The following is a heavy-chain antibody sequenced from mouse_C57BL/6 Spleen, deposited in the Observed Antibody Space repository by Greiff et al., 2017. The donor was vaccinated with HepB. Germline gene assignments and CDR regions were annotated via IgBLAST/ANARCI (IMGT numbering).Heavy chain of an antibody. V-gene: IGHV3-6*01. CDR3: ASQGDYAMDY. CDR2: ISYDGSN. Sequence: EVQLQESGPGLVKPSQSLSLTCSVTGYSITSGYYWNWIRQFPGNNLEWMGYISYDGSNNYNPSLKNRISITRDTSKNQFFLKLNSVTTEDTATYYCASQGDYAMDYWGQGTSVTVSS. J-gene: IGHJ4*01. CDR1: GYSITSGYY.